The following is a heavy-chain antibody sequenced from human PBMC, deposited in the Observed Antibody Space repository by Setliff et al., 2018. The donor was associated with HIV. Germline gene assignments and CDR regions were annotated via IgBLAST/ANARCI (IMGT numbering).Heavy chain of an antibody. Sequence: SETLSLTCTVSGGSISSYYWSWIRQPPVKGLEWIGYIYTSGSTNYNPSLKSRVTISVDTSKNQFSLKLSSVTAADTAVYYCARGLSFYDPGGFDYWGQGTLVTVSS. V-gene: IGHV4-4*09. CDR2: IYTSGST. CDR1: GGSISSYY. CDR3: ARGLSFYDPGGFDY. J-gene: IGHJ4*02. D-gene: IGHD3-22*01.